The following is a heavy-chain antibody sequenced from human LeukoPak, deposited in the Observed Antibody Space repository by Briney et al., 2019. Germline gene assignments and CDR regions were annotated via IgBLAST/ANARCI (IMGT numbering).Heavy chain of an antibody. Sequence: GGSLRLSCVASGFTVSTNYMSWVRQAPGKGLEWVSVTYSGGTTYYADSAKGRFTISTDNSQNTLYLQMNSLRPEDTAVYYCARDQNYWGQGTLVTVSS. CDR3: ARDQNY. CDR1: GFTVSTNY. J-gene: IGHJ4*02. CDR2: TYSGGTT. V-gene: IGHV3-66*02.